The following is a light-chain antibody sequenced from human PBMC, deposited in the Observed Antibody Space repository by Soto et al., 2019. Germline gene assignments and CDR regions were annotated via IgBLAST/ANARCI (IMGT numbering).Light chain of an antibody. Sequence: QSVLTQPPSASGTPGQRVTISCSGSSSNIGSNYVYWYQQLPGTAPKLLIYKNYLRPSGVPDRFFGSKSGTSASLAISGLRSDDEADYYCAAWDDSLSGWVFGGGTKLTVL. CDR3: AAWDDSLSGWV. CDR2: KNY. V-gene: IGLV1-47*01. J-gene: IGLJ3*02. CDR1: SSNIGSNY.